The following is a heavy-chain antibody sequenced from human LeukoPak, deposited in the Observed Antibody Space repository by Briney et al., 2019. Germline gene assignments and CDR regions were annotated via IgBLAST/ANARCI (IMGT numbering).Heavy chain of an antibody. Sequence: PSETLSLTCTVSGGSISSGGYYWSWIRQHPGKGLEWIGYIYYSGSTYYNPSLKSRVTISVDTSKNQFSLKLSSVTAADTAVYYCARVAAEDYDFWSGYYFDYWGQGTLVTVSS. V-gene: IGHV4-31*03. CDR3: ARVAAEDYDFWSGYYFDY. CDR1: GGSISSGGYY. J-gene: IGHJ4*02. CDR2: IYYSGST. D-gene: IGHD3-3*01.